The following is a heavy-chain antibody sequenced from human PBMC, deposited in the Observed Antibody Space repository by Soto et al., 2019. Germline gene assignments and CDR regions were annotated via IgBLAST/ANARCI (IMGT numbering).Heavy chain of an antibody. CDR2: FYYSGST. J-gene: IGHJ6*02. CDR3: ARLQGYCIDTTCSGHYALDV. Sequence: SETLSPSCTVSGGSISSSSYSWGWIRQPPGKGPEWIGTFYYSGSTYYNPSLKSRVTISVDTTKNQFFLKLNSVTAADTAVYYCARLQGYCIDTTCSGHYALDVWGQGTTVT. D-gene: IGHD2-15*01. CDR1: GGSISSSSYS. V-gene: IGHV4-39*01.